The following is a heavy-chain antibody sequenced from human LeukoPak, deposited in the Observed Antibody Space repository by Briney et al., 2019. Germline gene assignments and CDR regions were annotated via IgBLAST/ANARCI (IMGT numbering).Heavy chain of an antibody. J-gene: IGHJ4*02. CDR1: GFTFSSYA. V-gene: IGHV3-23*01. D-gene: IGHD1-26*01. Sequence: VGSLRLSCAASGFTFSSYAMSWVRQAPGKGLEWVSAISGSGGSTYYADSVKGRFTISRDNSKNTLYLQMNSLRAEDTAVYYCAKDGWGSYNFDYWGQGTLVTVSS. CDR3: AKDGWGSYNFDY. CDR2: ISGSGGST.